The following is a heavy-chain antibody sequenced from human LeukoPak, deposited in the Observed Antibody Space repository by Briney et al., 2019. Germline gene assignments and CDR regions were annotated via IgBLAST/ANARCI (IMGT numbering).Heavy chain of an antibody. J-gene: IGHJ4*02. Sequence: VASVKVSCKASGGTFSSYAISWVRQAPGQGLEWMGGIIPIFGTANYAQKFQGRVTITADESTSTAYMELSSLSSDDTAVYYCARYSQGVSYFDYWGQGTLVTVSS. CDR2: IIPIFGTA. CDR3: ARYSQGVSYFDY. V-gene: IGHV1-69*13. D-gene: IGHD5-18*01. CDR1: GGTFSSYA.